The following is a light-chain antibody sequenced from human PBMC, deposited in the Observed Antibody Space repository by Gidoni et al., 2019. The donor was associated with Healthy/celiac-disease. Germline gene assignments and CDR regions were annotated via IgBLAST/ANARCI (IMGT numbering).Light chain of an antibody. CDR1: KLGDKY. CDR3: QAWDSSTASYV. J-gene: IGLJ1*01. V-gene: IGLV3-1*01. CDR2: QDS. Sequence: SYELTPPLSVSVSPGPTASITCSGDKLGDKYACWYQQKPGQSPVLVIYQDSKRPSGIPERFSGSNSENTATLTISGTQAMDEADYYCQAWDSSTASYVFGTGTKVTVL.